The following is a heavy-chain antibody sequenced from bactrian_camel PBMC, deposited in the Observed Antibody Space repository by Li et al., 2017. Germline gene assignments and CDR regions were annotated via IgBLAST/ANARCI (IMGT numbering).Heavy chain of an antibody. V-gene: IGHV3S53*01. CDR3: AADLGYCGVGYCSRGYCPRY. CDR1: DDTYSSYC. CDR2: INRQGVT. Sequence: HVQLVESGGGSVQNGGSLRLSCAFSDDTYSSYCMGWLRQAPGKEREGVATINRQGVTNYADSVKGRFTISQDVAQKTLYLQMTSLQPNDTAVYYCAADLGYCGVGYCSRGYCPRYWGHWTQVTVS. D-gene: IGHD2*01. J-gene: IGHJ4*01.